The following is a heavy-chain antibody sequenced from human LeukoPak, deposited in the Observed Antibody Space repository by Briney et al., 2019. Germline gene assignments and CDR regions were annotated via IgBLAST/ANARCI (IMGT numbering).Heavy chain of an antibody. CDR1: GFTFSNYA. CDR2: IRYDGSNK. V-gene: IGHV3-30*02. D-gene: IGHD2-2*02. J-gene: IGHJ1*01. CDR3: AKDPYGIVVVPAAIAGFPEYFQH. Sequence: PGGSLRLSCAASGFTFSNYAMSWVRQAPGKGLEWVAFIRYDGSNKYYADSVKGRFTISRDNSKNTLYLQMNSLRAEDTAVYYCAKDPYGIVVVPAAIAGFPEYFQHWGQGTLVTVSS.